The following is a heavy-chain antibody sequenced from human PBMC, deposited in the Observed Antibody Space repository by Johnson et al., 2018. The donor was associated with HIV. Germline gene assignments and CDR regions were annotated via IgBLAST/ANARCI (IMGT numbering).Heavy chain of an antibody. Sequence: QVQLVESGGGVVQPGRSLRLSCAVSGFTLSTYGMHWVRQAPGKGPEWVAVMSYDESNTYYADSVKGRFTISRYNSKNTLYLQMNSLRAEDTAVYYCAKDKVDTAMVSDAFDIWGQGTMVTVSS. V-gene: IGHV3-33*05. CDR3: AKDKVDTAMVSDAFDI. D-gene: IGHD5-18*01. CDR2: MSYDESNT. CDR1: GFTLSTYG. J-gene: IGHJ3*02.